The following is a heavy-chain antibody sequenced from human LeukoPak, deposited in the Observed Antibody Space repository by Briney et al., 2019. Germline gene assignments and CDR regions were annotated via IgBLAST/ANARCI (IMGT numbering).Heavy chain of an antibody. J-gene: IGHJ2*01. CDR1: GFTFTSYA. Sequence: PGGSLRLSCATSGFTFTSYAMTWVRQAPGKGLEWVSGISGSGGHTYNADSVEGRFTISRDNSKNTVSLQLSNLRVEDTAVYFCAKDREDSAMISGVFDLRGRGTLVTVSS. CDR2: ISGSGGHT. D-gene: IGHD5-18*01. CDR3: AKDREDSAMISGVFDL. V-gene: IGHV3-23*01.